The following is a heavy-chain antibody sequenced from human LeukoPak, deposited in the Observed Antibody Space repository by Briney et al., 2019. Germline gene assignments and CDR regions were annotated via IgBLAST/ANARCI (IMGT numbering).Heavy chain of an antibody. D-gene: IGHD3-3*01. CDR3: AKGSPQGITIFGVVAIFDY. CDR2: ISGSGGST. V-gene: IGHV3-23*01. CDR1: GFTFSSYA. J-gene: IGHJ4*02. Sequence: GGPLRLSCAASGFTFSSYAMSWVRQAPGKGLEWVSAISGSGGSTYYADSVKGRFTISRDNSKNTLYLQMNSLRAEDTAVYYCAKGSPQGITIFGVVAIFDYWGQGTLVTVSS.